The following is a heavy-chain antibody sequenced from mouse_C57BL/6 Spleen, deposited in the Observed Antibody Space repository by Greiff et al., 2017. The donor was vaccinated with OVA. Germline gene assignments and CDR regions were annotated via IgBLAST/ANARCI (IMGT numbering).Heavy chain of an antibody. Sequence: VQLQQSGPELVKPGASVKISCKASGYAFSSSWMNWVKQRPGKGLEWIGRIYPGDGDTNYNGKFKGKATLTADKSSSTAYMQLSSLTSEDSAVYFCAGTGRYYFDYWGQGTTLTVSS. CDR1: GYAFSSSW. D-gene: IGHD4-1*01. V-gene: IGHV1-82*01. J-gene: IGHJ2*01. CDR3: AGTGRYYFDY. CDR2: IYPGDGDT.